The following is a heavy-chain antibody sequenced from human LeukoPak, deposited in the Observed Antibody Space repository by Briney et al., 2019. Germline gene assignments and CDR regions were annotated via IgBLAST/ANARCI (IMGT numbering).Heavy chain of an antibody. D-gene: IGHD6-19*01. J-gene: IGHJ4*02. CDR1: GFTFSSYA. Sequence: TGGSLRLSCAASGFTFSSYAMSWVRQAPGKGLEWVSAISGSGGSTYYADSVKGRFTISRDNSKNTLYLQMNSLRAEDTALYYCAKTPGYSSGWYRHYFDYWGQGTLVTVSS. V-gene: IGHV3-23*01. CDR2: ISGSGGST. CDR3: AKTPGYSSGWYRHYFDY.